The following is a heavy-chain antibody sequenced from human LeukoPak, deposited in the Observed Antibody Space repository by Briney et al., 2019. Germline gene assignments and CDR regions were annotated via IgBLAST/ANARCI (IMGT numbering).Heavy chain of an antibody. CDR1: GFTFSSSG. CDR3: AKNQGWLYFDY. D-gene: IGHD6-19*01. Sequence: PGGSLRLSCAASGFTFSSSGMHWVRQAPGKGLEWVAFIRYDGSNKYYADSVKGRFTISRDNSKNTLYLQMNSLRAEDTAVYYCAKNQGWLYFDYWGQGTLVTVSS. V-gene: IGHV3-30*02. CDR2: IRYDGSNK. J-gene: IGHJ4*02.